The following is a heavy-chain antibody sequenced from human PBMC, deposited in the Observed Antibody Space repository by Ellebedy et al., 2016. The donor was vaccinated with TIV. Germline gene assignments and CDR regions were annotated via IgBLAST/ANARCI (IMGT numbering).Heavy chain of an antibody. Sequence: GESLKISCAASEFTVSSNYMTWVRQAPGRGLEWVSLIYSDGNTNYADSVRGRFTISRDSSKNTLDLQINSLRAEDTAVYYCARAGEYCDFPQNCYAMDVWGQGTTVTVS. CDR1: EFTVSSNY. CDR3: ARAGEYCDFPQNCYAMDV. V-gene: IGHV3-53*01. CDR2: IYSDGNT. J-gene: IGHJ6*02. D-gene: IGHD2/OR15-2a*01.